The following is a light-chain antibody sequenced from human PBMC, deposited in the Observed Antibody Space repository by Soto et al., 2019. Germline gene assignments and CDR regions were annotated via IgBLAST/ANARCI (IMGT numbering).Light chain of an antibody. Sequence: EIVMTQSPATRSVSPGERATLSCRASQSMYNNLAWYQQKPGQAPRLLIYFASTRATSIPARFSGSGSGTEFTLTISSLQSEDFAVYYCQQYNNWPLTFGGGTKAEI. CDR1: QSMYNN. V-gene: IGKV3-15*01. J-gene: IGKJ4*01. CDR3: QQYNNWPLT. CDR2: FAS.